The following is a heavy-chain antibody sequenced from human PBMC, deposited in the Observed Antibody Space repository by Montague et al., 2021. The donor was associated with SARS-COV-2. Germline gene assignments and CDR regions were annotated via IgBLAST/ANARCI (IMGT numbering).Heavy chain of an antibody. Sequence: PALVTATQTLTLTCTFSGFSLSTSGVCVGWIRQPPGKALEWLALXYWXYYKRYSPSLKSRLTITKDTSKNQVVLTMTNMDPVDTATYYCAHRPGIAVAGGAFDIWGQGTMVTVSS. CDR3: AHRPGIAVAGGAFDI. CDR1: GFSLSTSGVC. J-gene: IGHJ3*02. V-gene: IGHV2-5*01. D-gene: IGHD6-19*01. CDR2: XYWXYYK.